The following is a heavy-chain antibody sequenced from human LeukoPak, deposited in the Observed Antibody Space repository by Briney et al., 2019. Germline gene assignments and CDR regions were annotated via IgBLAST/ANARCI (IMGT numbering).Heavy chain of an antibody. J-gene: IGHJ4*02. CDR1: GFTFAGYG. CDR3: AKGGKWDVTPFDY. V-gene: IGHV3-30*18. D-gene: IGHD1-26*01. Sequence: GGSLRLSCTASGFTFAGYGMHWVRQAPGKGLEWVALIIYDGSNKYHVDSVKGRFTVSRDNSKNTLYLQVNSLRAEDTAVYYCAKGGKWDVTPFDYWGQGTLVTVSS. CDR2: IIYDGSNK.